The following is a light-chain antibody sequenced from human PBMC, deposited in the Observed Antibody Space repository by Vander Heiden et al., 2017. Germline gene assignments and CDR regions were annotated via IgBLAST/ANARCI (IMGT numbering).Light chain of an antibody. V-gene: IGKV1-39*01. Sequence: DIQMTQSPSSLSASVGDRVTITCRASQSISSYLDWYQQKPGNAPKLLIYAASSLQSGVPSRFSGSGSGTDFTLTISSLQHEDVATYHCQQSYGTPRTFGPGTKVEIK. J-gene: IGKJ1*01. CDR3: QQSYGTPRT. CDR2: AAS. CDR1: QSISSY.